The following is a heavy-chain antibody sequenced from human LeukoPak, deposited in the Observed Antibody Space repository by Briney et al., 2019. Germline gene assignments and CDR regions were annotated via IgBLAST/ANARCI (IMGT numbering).Heavy chain of an antibody. D-gene: IGHD3-10*01. CDR2: IYTSGSS. Sequence: SETLSLTCTVSGGSISSGSYDWYWIRQPAGTGLEWIGHIYTSGSSNYSPSLKSRVTISVDTSKNQFSLKLTSVTAADTAVYYCTKGRGIWGQGTLVTVSS. CDR1: GGSISSGSYD. CDR3: TKGRGI. J-gene: IGHJ4*02. V-gene: IGHV4-61*09.